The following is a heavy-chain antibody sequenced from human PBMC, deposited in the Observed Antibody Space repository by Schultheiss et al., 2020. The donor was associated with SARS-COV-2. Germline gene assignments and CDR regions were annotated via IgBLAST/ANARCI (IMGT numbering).Heavy chain of an antibody. D-gene: IGHD5-24*01. CDR2: IYYIGGT. V-gene: IGHV4-59*08. CDR3: ARRKQRSPPRDYYYMDV. Sequence: SETLSLTCTVSGGSLSSDFWSWIRQPPGKGLEWIGDIYYIGGTNYNPSLKSRVTISLDTSKNQFSLKLTSVTAADTAVYYCARRKQRSPPRDYYYMDVWGTGTTVTVSS. CDR1: GGSLSSDF. J-gene: IGHJ6*03.